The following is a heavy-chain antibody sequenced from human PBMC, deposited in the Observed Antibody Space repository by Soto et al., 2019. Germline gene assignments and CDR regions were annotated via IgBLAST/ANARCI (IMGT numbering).Heavy chain of an antibody. J-gene: IGHJ5*02. CDR1: GGAISDARFY. Sequence: QLQLQESGPGLVKPSETLSLTCSLSGGAISDARFYWGWIRQTPGKGLEWIGSLFYSGTTFFNPALQSRVTISVDTSENQVSLKLSSVTAADTALYFCARQKWEQPKWFDPWGQGTLVTVSS. V-gene: IGHV4-39*01. CDR3: ARQKWEQPKWFDP. D-gene: IGHD1-26*01. CDR2: LFYSGTT.